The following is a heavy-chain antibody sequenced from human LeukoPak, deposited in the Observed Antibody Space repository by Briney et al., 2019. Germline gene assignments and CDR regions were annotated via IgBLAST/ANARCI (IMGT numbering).Heavy chain of an antibody. Sequence: GESLKVSCKASGYTFTGYYMHWVRQAPGQGLEWMGWINPNSGGTNYAQKFQGRVTMTRDTSISTACMELSRLRSDDTAVYYCARGRGSNPFDYWGQGTLVTVSS. CDR2: INPNSGGT. V-gene: IGHV1-2*02. CDR3: ARGRGSNPFDY. D-gene: IGHD1-26*01. CDR1: GYTFTGYY. J-gene: IGHJ4*02.